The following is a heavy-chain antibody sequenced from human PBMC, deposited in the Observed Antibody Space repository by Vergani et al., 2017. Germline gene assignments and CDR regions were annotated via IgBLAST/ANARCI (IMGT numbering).Heavy chain of an antibody. CDR3: ATFDLHRGTMIEKRGAFDI. D-gene: IGHD3-22*01. Sequence: QVQLVQSGAEVKKPGASVKVSCKASGGTLSSYAISWVRQAPGQGLEWMGRIIPILGIANYAQKFQGRVTITADKSTSTAYMELSSLSSEDTAVYYCATFDLHRGTMIEKRGAFDIWGQGTMVTVSS. V-gene: IGHV1-69*04. CDR2: IIPILGIA. J-gene: IGHJ3*02. CDR1: GGTLSSYA.